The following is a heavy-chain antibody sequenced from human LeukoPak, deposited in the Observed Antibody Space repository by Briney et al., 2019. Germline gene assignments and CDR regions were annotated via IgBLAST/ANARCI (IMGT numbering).Heavy chain of an antibody. D-gene: IGHD3-22*01. CDR1: GFTFSSYA. CDR3: AKDRSSCYYPFDS. CDR2: ISYDGSNK. J-gene: IGHJ4*02. Sequence: PGGSLRLSCAASGFTFSSYAMHWVRQAPGKGLEWVAVISYDGSNKYYADSVKGRFTISRDNSKNTLYLQMNSLRAEDTAVYYCAKDRSSCYYPFDSWGQGTLVTVSS. V-gene: IGHV3-30-3*01.